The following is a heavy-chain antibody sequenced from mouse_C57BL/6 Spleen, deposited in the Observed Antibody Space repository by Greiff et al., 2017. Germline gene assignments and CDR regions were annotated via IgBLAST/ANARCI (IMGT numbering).Heavy chain of an antibody. J-gene: IGHJ3*01. V-gene: IGHV1-52*01. D-gene: IGHD2-3*01. CDR2: IYPSDSET. CDR3: ARDGQEGAPWFGD. Sequence: QVQLQQSGAELVRPGSSVKLSCKASGYTFTSYWMHWVKQRPIQGLEWIGNIYPSDSETHYNQKFKDKATLTVDKSSSTAYMQLSSLTSEDSAVYYCARDGQEGAPWFGDWGQGTMVTVSA. CDR1: GYTFTSYW.